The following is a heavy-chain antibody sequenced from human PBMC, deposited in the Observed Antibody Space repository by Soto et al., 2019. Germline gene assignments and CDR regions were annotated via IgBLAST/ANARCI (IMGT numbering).Heavy chain of an antibody. CDR3: ARGPADYFDY. J-gene: IGHJ4*02. CDR1: GGSITSSY. Sequence: SDTRSLTCPGSGGSITSSYWSWIRRPPGKGLEWIAYIYDTGISGYTPSTSYNPSLKSRVTMSVDTSKSQFSLKLTSVTAADTAVYYCARGPADYFDYWGQGTLVTISS. CDR2: IYDTGISGYTPST. V-gene: IGHV4-59*01. D-gene: IGHD6-13*01.